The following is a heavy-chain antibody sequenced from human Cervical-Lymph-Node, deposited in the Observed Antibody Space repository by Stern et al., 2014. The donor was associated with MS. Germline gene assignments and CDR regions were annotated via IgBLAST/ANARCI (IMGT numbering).Heavy chain of an antibody. CDR2: IYPRDSET. CDR3: ARILAATYYGVDV. J-gene: IGHJ6*02. CDR1: GYSFTSYW. Sequence: VQLVESGAEVKKPGESLKISCKGSGYSFTSYWIGWVRQMPGKGLEWMGIIYPRDSETRYNPSFQGQVTISADKSTTTAYVQWHSLQASDTAIYYCARILAATYYGVDVWGQGTTVTVSS. D-gene: IGHD2-15*01. V-gene: IGHV5-51*01.